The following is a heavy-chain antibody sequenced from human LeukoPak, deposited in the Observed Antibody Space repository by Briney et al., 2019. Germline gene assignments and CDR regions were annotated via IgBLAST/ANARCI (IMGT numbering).Heavy chain of an antibody. CDR2: INPNSGDT. J-gene: IGHJ4*02. CDR3: ARAQSLTAPAGTFANS. D-gene: IGHD6-13*01. V-gene: IGHV1-2*02. Sequence: ASVKVSCKASGYTFTGYFLHWVRRAPGQGFEWMGWINPNSGDTSCTQTFQGRVTMTRDTSISTAYMELSSLRSDDTAVYYCARAQSLTAPAGTFANSWGQGTLVTVSS. CDR1: GYTFTGYF.